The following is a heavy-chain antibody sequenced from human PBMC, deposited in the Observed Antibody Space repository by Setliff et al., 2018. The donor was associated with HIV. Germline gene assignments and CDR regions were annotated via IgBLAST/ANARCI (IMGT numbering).Heavy chain of an antibody. CDR3: ARPYCSTTSCFDGWFDP. Sequence: SETLSLTCSVSGGSIRSHYWGWIRQPAGKGLEWIGRIDTSGSTTYNPSLKTRVTMSVDTSKNQFSLKLSSVTAANTAVYYCARPYCSTTSCFDGWFDPWGQGTLVTVSS. CDR2: IDTSGST. J-gene: IGHJ5*02. D-gene: IGHD2-2*01. V-gene: IGHV4-4*07. CDR1: GGSIRSHY.